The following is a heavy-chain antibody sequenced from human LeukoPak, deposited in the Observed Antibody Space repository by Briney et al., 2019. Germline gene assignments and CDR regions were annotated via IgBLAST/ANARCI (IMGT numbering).Heavy chain of an antibody. J-gene: IGHJ4*02. CDR3: AAPGGYDFWSGYFY. V-gene: IGHV1-2*02. CDR2: INPNSGGT. D-gene: IGHD3-3*01. Sequence: ASVKVSCKASGYTFTGYYMHWVRQAPGQGLEWMGWINPNSGGTNYAQKFQGRVTMTRDTSISTAYMELSRLRSDDTAVYYRAAPGGYDFWSGYFYWGQGTLVTVSS. CDR1: GYTFTGYY.